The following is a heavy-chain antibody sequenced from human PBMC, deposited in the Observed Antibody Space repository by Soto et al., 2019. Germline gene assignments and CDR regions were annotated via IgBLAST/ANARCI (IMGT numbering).Heavy chain of an antibody. CDR3: AREYYYGSGSYYNWFDP. Sequence: SVKVSCKASGGTFSSYAISGVGQSGLRGLDGMGGIIPVFGTANYAQKFQGRVTITADKSTSTAYMELSSLRSEDTAVYYCAREYYYGSGSYYNWFDPWGQGTLVTVSS. D-gene: IGHD3-10*01. V-gene: IGHV1-69*06. CDR1: GGTFSSYA. J-gene: IGHJ5*02. CDR2: IIPVFGTA.